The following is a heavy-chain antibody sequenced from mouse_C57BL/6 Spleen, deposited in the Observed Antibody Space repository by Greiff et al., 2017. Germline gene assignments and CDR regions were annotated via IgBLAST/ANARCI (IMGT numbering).Heavy chain of an antibody. J-gene: IGHJ1*03. CDR1: GYAFSSSW. CDR3: ASEDYYGSSWYFDV. D-gene: IGHD1-1*01. CDR2: IYPGDGDT. Sequence: QVQLQQSGPELVKPGASVKISCKASGYAFSSSWMNWVKQRPGKGLEWIGRIYPGDGDTNYNGKFKGKATLTADKSSSTAYMQLSSLTAEDSAVYFGASEDYYGSSWYFDVWGTGTTVTVSS. V-gene: IGHV1-82*01.